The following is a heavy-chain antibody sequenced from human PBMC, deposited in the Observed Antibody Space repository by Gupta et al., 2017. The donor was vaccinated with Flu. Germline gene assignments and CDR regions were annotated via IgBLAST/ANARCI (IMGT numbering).Heavy chain of an antibody. CDR3: ATENTFYDSAPYFDY. D-gene: IGHD2/OR15-2a*01. CDR1: GFIFTNAW. J-gene: IGHJ4*02. CDR2: IRSKFDGGSI. V-gene: IGHV3-15*01. Sequence: EVQLVESGGGLVKPGGSLRLSCAASGFIFTNAWMNWVRQAPGKGLEWVGRIRSKFDGGSIDYAASVKGRFTISRDDSANTLYLQVNSLKTEDTAVYYCATENTFYDSAPYFDYWGQGTLVTVS.